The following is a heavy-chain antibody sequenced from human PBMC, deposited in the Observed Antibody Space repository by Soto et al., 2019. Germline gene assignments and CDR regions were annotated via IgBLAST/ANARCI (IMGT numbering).Heavy chain of an antibody. CDR3: ARFRCGGGCYYDY. V-gene: IGHV4-59*01. CDR1: GGSISSYY. Sequence: QVQLQESGPGLVKPSETLSLTCTVSGGSISSYYWSWIRQPPGKGLEWIGYIYYSGSTNYNPSLKSRVTLSVDTSKNLLSLKLSSVTAADTAAYYCARFRCGGGCYYDYWGQGTLVTVSS. CDR2: IYYSGST. J-gene: IGHJ4*02. D-gene: IGHD2-21*02.